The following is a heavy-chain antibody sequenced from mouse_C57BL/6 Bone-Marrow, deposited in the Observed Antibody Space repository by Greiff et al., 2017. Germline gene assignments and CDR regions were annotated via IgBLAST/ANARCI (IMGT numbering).Heavy chain of an antibody. CDR2: ISDGGSYT. Sequence: EVHLVESGGGLVKPGGSLKLSCAASGFTFSSYAMSWVRQTPEKRLEWVATISDGGSYTYYPDNVKGRFTISRDNARTNLYLQMSHLKSEDTAMYYCARDYNAYFDVWGTGTTVTVSS. CDR1: GFTFSSYA. CDR3: ARDYNAYFDV. D-gene: IGHD6-1*01. J-gene: IGHJ1*03. V-gene: IGHV5-4*01.